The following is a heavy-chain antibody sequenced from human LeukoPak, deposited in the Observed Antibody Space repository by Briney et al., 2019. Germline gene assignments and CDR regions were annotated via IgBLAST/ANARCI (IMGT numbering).Heavy chain of an antibody. CDR1: GFTFSSYG. CDR2: ISYDGSNK. CDR3: AKGDYDSSGLDY. Sequence: GGSLRLSCAASGFTFSSYGMHWVRQAPGKGLEWVAVISYDGSNKYYADSVKGRFTISRDSSKNTLYLQMNSLRAEDTAVYYCAKGDYDSSGLDYWGQGTLVTVSS. J-gene: IGHJ4*02. V-gene: IGHV3-30*18. D-gene: IGHD3-22*01.